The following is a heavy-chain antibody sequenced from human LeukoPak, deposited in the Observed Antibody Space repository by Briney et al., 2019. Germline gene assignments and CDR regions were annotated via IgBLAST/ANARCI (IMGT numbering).Heavy chain of an antibody. CDR2: IYTSGST. CDR3: ARERRSGPVAGAAGWFDP. Sequence: MTSETLSLTCTVSGGSISSYYWSWLRQPAPKGLEWIGRIYTSGSTNYNPSLKSRVTMSVDTSKNQSSLKLSSVTAADTAVYYCARERRSGPVAGAAGWFDPWGQGTLVTVSS. J-gene: IGHJ5*02. CDR1: GGSISSYY. D-gene: IGHD6-19*01. V-gene: IGHV4-4*07.